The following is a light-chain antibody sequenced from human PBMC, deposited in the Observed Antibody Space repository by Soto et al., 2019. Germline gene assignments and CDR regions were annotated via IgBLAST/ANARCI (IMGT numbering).Light chain of an antibody. J-gene: IGLJ2*01. CDR1: SSNIGAGFD. Sequence: QSVLTQPPSVSGAPGQTVTISCTGTSSNIGAGFDVHWYQQLPRAAPKLLIYANTDRPSGVPARFSGSKSVTSASLAITGLQPEYEADYFCLSYDTSLRGVFGGGTKLTVL. CDR2: ANT. CDR3: LSYDTSLRGV. V-gene: IGLV1-40*01.